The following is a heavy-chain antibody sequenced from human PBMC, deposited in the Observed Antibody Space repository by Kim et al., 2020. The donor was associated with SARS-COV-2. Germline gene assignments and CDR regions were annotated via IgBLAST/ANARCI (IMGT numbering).Heavy chain of an antibody. D-gene: IGHD6-19*01. V-gene: IGHV3-21*01. Sequence: YADSVTGRFTIPRDNAKNSLYLQMNSLRAEDTAVYYCARTRDSGWSYFDYWGQGTLVTVSS. J-gene: IGHJ4*02. CDR3: ARTRDSGWSYFDY.